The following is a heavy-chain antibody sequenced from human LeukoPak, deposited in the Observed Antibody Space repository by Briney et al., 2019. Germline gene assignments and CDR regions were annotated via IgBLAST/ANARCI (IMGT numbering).Heavy chain of an antibody. Sequence: GGSLRLSCAASGFTFSSYWMHWVRQAPGKGLVWVSRINSDGSSTSYADSVKGRFTISRDNAKNSLYLQMNSLRDEDTAVYYCARDRLPWGDYYGMDVWGQGTTVTVSS. J-gene: IGHJ6*02. CDR2: INSDGSST. CDR3: ARDRLPWGDYYGMDV. D-gene: IGHD4-11*01. CDR1: GFTFSSYW. V-gene: IGHV3-74*01.